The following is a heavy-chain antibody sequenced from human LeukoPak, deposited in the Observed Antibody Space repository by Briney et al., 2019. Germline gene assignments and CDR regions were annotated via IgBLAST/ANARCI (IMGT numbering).Heavy chain of an antibody. V-gene: IGHV1-58*02. Sequence: SVKVSCKASGLTFTSSAMQWVRQARGQRLEWIGWIVVGSGNTNYAQKFQERVTITRDMSTSTAYMELSSLRSEDTAVYYCAAEAEYSGSYGFDYWGRGTLVTVSS. CDR1: GLTFTSSA. J-gene: IGHJ4*02. D-gene: IGHD1-26*01. CDR2: IVVGSGNT. CDR3: AAEAEYSGSYGFDY.